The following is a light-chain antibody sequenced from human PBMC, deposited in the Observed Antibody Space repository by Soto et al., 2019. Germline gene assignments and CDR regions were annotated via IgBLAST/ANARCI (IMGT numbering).Light chain of an antibody. CDR2: AAS. J-gene: IGKJ2*01. CDR1: HTISSTY. Sequence: EILLTQSPGTLSLSPGDRATLSCRTSHTISSTYLAWYQQKPGQAPRLLIYAASSRAPGIPDRFSGSGSGTDFTLTISRLEPEDFAVYYCQQYGGSPPNTFGQGTKLEIK. CDR3: QQYGGSPPNT. V-gene: IGKV3-20*01.